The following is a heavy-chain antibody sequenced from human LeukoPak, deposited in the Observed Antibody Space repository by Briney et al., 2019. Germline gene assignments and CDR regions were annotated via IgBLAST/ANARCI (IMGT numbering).Heavy chain of an antibody. CDR2: ISNDGGGT. Sequence: PGGSLRLSCAASGVTFNNYGLIWVRQAPGKGLEWVAAISNDGGGTMYGGFVEGRFTISRDNSKNTLFLQMNSLRAEDTALYYCAKGSSGYFADLWGQGTLVTVSS. CDR3: AKGSSGYFADL. D-gene: IGHD3-22*01. J-gene: IGHJ5*02. V-gene: IGHV3-23*02. CDR1: GVTFNNYG.